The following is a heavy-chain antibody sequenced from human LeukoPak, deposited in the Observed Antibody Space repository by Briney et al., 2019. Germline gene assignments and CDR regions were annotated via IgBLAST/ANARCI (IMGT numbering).Heavy chain of an antibody. J-gene: IGHJ6*03. Sequence: SETLSLTCAVYGGSFSGYYWSWIRQPPGKGLEWIGEINHSGSTNYNPSLKGRVTISVDTSKNQFSLKLSSVTAADTAVYYCASGAYSYYYMDVWGKGTTVTISS. CDR3: ASGAYSYYYMDV. CDR2: INHSGST. D-gene: IGHD4-11*01. CDR1: GGSFSGYY. V-gene: IGHV4-34*01.